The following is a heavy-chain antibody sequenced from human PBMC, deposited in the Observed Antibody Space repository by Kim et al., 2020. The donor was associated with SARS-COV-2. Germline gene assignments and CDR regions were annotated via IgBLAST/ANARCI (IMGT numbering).Heavy chain of an antibody. CDR3: ARDRGYYYDSSGYYYTDYYYYYGMDV. CDR2: TYYRSKWYN. V-gene: IGHV6-1*01. D-gene: IGHD3-22*01. Sequence: SQTLSLTRAISGDSVSSNSAAWNWIRQSPSRGLEWLGRTYYRSKWYNDYAVSVKSRITINPDTSKNQFSLQLNSVTPEDTAVYYCARDRGYYYDSSGYYYTDYYYYYGMDVWGQGTTVTVSS. J-gene: IGHJ6*02. CDR1: GDSVSSNSAA.